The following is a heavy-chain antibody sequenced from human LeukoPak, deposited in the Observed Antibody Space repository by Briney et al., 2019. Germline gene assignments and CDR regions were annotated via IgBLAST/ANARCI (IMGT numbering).Heavy chain of an antibody. CDR3: AKETGIAAAGTFY. J-gene: IGHJ4*02. CDR1: GFTFSSYS. V-gene: IGHV3-21*04. D-gene: IGHD6-13*01. Sequence: GGSLRLSCAASGFTFSSYSMNWVRQAPGKGLEWVSFISSSSSYIHYADSVKGRFTISRDNARNSLYLQMNSLRAEDTAVYYCAKETGIAAAGTFYWGQGTLVTVSS. CDR2: ISSSSSYI.